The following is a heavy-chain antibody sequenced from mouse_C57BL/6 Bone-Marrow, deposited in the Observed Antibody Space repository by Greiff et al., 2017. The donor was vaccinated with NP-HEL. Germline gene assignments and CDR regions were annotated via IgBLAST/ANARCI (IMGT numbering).Heavy chain of an antibody. Sequence: QVQLQQPGAELVMPGASVKLSCKASGYTFTSYWMHWVKQRPGQGLEWIGEIDPSDSYTNYNQKFKGKSTLTVDKSSSTAYMQLSSLTSEDSAVYYCASMITTTHYFDYWGQGTTLTVSS. CDR3: ASMITTTHYFDY. D-gene: IGHD2-4*01. V-gene: IGHV1-69*01. J-gene: IGHJ2*01. CDR2: IDPSDSYT. CDR1: GYTFTSYW.